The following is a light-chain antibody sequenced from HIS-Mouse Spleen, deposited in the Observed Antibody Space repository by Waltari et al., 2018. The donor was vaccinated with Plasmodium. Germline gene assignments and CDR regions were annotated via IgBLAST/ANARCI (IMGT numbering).Light chain of an antibody. Sequence: QSALTQPASVSGSPGQSITISCTGTSSDVGGYNYVSWYQQHPGKAPKLMINAVSNRPSGVSNRFSGSKSGNTASLTISGLQAEDEADYYCSSYTSSRRVFGGGTKLTVL. CDR3: SSYTSSRRV. V-gene: IGLV2-14*03. CDR1: SSDVGGYNY. CDR2: AVS. J-gene: IGLJ2*01.